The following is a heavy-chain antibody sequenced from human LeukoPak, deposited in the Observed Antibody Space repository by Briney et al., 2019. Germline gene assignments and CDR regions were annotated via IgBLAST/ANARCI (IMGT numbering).Heavy chain of an antibody. D-gene: IGHD6-19*01. CDR1: GFIPTSHG. V-gene: IGHV3-23*01. Sequence: GGSLRLSCAASGFIPTSHGMSWVRQAPGRGLEWVSTVSSRMGTFYTDSVKGRFITSRDTSKNTLLLQMNSLRAEDTAVYYCATTRPYGTTWAGAFEDWGQGTPVTVSS. J-gene: IGHJ4*02. CDR2: VSSRMGT. CDR3: ATTRPYGTTWAGAFED.